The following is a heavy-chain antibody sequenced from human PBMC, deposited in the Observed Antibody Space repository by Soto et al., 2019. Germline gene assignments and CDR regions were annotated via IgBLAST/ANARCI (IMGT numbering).Heavy chain of an antibody. CDR1: GYRFTSYW. CDR2: IDVDDSDT. D-gene: IGHD3-10*01. V-gene: IGHV5-51*01. CDR3: ARVRILSGLFRSFDF. Sequence: GESLKISCEGSGYRFTSYWIAWVRQMPGKGLEWMGIIDVDDSDTNYSPSFEGQVTISADKSINSAYLQWSSLRASDTAMYYCARVRILSGLFRSFDFWGQGTQVTVSS. J-gene: IGHJ4*02.